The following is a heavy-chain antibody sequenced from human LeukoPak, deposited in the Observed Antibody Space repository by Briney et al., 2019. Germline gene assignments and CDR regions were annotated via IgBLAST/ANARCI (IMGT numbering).Heavy chain of an antibody. CDR1: GFTFSSYG. Sequence: GGSLRLSCAASGFTFSSYGMHWVRQAPGKGLEWVAVIPYDGSNKYYADSVKGRFTISRDNSKNTLYLQMNSLRAEDTAVYYCAKSPPVYYFDYWGQGTLVTVSS. V-gene: IGHV3-30*18. CDR2: IPYDGSNK. CDR3: AKSPPVYYFDY. J-gene: IGHJ4*02.